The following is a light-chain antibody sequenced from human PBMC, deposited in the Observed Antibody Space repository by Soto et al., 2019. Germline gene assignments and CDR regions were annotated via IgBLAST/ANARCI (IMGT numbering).Light chain of an antibody. J-gene: IGLJ2*01. CDR2: EGS. V-gene: IGLV2-23*03. CDR3: CSYAGSSTFEGV. Sequence: QSALTQPASVSGSPGQSITISCTGTSSDVGSYNLDSWYQQHPGKAPKLMIYEGSKRPSGVSNRFSGSKSGNTASLTISGLQAEDEADYYCCSYAGSSTFEGVFGGGTKLTVL. CDR1: SSDVGSYNL.